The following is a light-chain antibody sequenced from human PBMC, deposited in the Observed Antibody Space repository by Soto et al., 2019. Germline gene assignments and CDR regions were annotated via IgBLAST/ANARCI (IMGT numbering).Light chain of an antibody. V-gene: IGKV1-5*01. CDR3: QQYNSHSRT. Sequence: IWMTQSPSLLSASTGDRFTISCLASQGISSWLAWYQQKPGKAPKLLISDASSLKRGVPSRFSGSGSATEFTLTISSLQPDDFATYYCQQYNSHSRTFGQGTKVDIK. CDR2: DAS. J-gene: IGKJ1*01. CDR1: QGISSW.